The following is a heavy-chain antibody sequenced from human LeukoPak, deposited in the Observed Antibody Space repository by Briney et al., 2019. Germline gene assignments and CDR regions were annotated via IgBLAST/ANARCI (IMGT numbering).Heavy chain of an antibody. CDR3: ARDYGGSSPFDY. D-gene: IGHD4-23*01. Sequence: GETLRLSCAASGFTFSTYGMTWVRQAPGKGLEWVSYISSSDSTIYYADSVKGRFTISRDNAKNSLYLQMNSLRAEDTAVYYCARDYGGSSPFDYWGQGTLVTVSS. V-gene: IGHV3-48*04. CDR1: GFTFSTYG. J-gene: IGHJ4*02. CDR2: ISSSDSTI.